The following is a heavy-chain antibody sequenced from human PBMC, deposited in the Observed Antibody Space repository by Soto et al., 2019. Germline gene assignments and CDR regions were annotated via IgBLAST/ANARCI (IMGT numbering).Heavy chain of an antibody. J-gene: IGHJ4*02. CDR1: GGSISSSNW. CDR3: ARDRRDGYKRYFEF. V-gene: IGHV4-4*02. D-gene: IGHD5-12*01. CDR2: IYHSGST. Sequence: ASETLSLTCAVSGGSISSSNWWSWVRQPPGKGLEWIGEIYHSGSTNYNPSLKSRVTISVDKSKNQFSLKLSSVTAADTAVYFCARDRRDGYKRYFEFWGQGNQVTVSS.